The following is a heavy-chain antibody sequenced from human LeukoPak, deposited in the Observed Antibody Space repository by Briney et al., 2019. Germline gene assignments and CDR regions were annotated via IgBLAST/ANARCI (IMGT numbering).Heavy chain of an antibody. V-gene: IGHV3-30*18. CDR2: ISYDGSNK. CDR3: AKTLKCSSSWPYLNYYYYYGMDV. Sequence: PGRSLRLSCAASGFTFSSYGMHWVRQAPGKGLEWVAVISYDGSNKYYADSVKGRFTISRDNSKNTLYLQMNSLRAEDTAVYYCAKTLKCSSSWPYLNYYYYYGMDVWGQGTTVTVSS. D-gene: IGHD6-13*01. J-gene: IGHJ6*02. CDR1: GFTFSSYG.